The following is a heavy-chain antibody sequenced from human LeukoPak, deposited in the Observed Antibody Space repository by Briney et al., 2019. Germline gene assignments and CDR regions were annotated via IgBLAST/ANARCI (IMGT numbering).Heavy chain of an antibody. CDR1: GFTFSSYG. Sequence: PGGSLRLSCAASGFTFSSYGMHWVRQAPGKGLEWVAVIWHGGSNKHYADSVKGRFTISRDNSENTLYLQMNSLRAEDTAVYYCAKETQTHAFDIWGQGTMVTVSS. V-gene: IGHV3-30*02. CDR3: AKETQTHAFDI. J-gene: IGHJ3*02. CDR2: IWHGGSNK.